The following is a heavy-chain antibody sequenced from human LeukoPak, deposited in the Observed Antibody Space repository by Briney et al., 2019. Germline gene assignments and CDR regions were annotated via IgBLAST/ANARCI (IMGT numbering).Heavy chain of an antibody. J-gene: IGHJ4*02. Sequence: SETLSLTCTVSGGSISSSSYYWAWIRQPPGTGLEWIGSIYYSGSTYYNSSLKSRVTISVDTSKNQFSLKLTSVTAAETAVYYCVAAVAAIDYWGQGTLVTVSS. CDR2: IYYSGST. V-gene: IGHV4-39*01. CDR1: GGSISSSSYY. CDR3: VAAVAAIDY. D-gene: IGHD2-15*01.